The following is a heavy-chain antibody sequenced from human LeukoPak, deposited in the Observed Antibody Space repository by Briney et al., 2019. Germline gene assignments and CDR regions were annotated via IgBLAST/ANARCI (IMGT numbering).Heavy chain of an antibody. CDR1: GFCFSTYS. J-gene: IGHJ4*02. D-gene: IGHD2-8*02. Sequence: PGGSLRLSCAASGFCFSTYSMNWVRQAPGKGLEWVSSISSDSVFIYYADSVKGRFTISRDNAENSLYLQMNSLRAEDTAVYHCARGSTGLYDYWGPGTLVTASS. V-gene: IGHV3-21*01. CDR3: ARGSTGLYDY. CDR2: ISSDSVFI.